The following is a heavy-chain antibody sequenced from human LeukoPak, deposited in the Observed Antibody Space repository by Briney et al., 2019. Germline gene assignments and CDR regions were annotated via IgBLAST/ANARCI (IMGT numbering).Heavy chain of an antibody. D-gene: IGHD5-12*01. V-gene: IGHV3-43*02. CDR2: ISGDGGST. CDR3: AKGIIVAPFDY. Sequence: PGGPLRLSCAASGFTFDDYAFHWVRQAPAKVFQWVSLISGDGGSTYYADSVRVRFTISRDNSKNSLYLQMNSLRTEDTALYYCAKGIIVAPFDYWGQGTLVTVSS. J-gene: IGHJ4*02. CDR1: GFTFDDYA.